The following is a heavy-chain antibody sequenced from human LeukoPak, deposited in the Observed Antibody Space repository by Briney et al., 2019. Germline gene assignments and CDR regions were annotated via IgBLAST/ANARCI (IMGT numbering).Heavy chain of an antibody. V-gene: IGHV3-15*01. CDR1: GFTFSNAW. Sequence: GGSPRLSCAASGFTFSNAWMSWVRQAPGKGLEWVGRIKSKTDGGTTDYAAPVKGRFTISRDDSENTLYLQMNSLKTEDTAVYYCTTDGEVPAPLVYWGQGTLVTVSS. J-gene: IGHJ4*02. CDR3: TTDGEVPAPLVY. CDR2: IKSKTDGGTT. D-gene: IGHD2-2*01.